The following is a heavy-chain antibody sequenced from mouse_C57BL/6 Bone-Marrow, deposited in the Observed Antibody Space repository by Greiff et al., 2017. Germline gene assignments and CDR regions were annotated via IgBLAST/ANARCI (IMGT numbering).Heavy chain of an antibody. CDR1: GFTFSSYA. D-gene: IGHD1-1*01. V-gene: IGHV5-9-1*02. J-gene: IGHJ1*03. Sequence: EVQRVESGEGLVKPGGSLKLSCAASGFTFSSYAMSWVRQTPEKRLEWVAYISSGGDYIYYADTVKGRFTISRDNARNTLYLQMSSLKSEDTAMYYCTRFYYGSSWYFDVWGTGTTVTVSS. CDR3: TRFYYGSSWYFDV. CDR2: ISSGGDYI.